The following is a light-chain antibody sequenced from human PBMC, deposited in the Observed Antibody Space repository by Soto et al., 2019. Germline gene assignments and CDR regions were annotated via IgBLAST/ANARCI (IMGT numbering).Light chain of an antibody. CDR2: EGS. Sequence: QSALTQPASVSGSPGQSITISCTGTSSDVGSYNLVSWYQQYPGKAPKLTIYEGSKRPSGVSNRFSGSKSGNTASLTISGLQAEDEADYYCCSFATGDTWVFGGGTKVTVL. V-gene: IGLV2-23*01. J-gene: IGLJ3*02. CDR3: CSFATGDTWV. CDR1: SSDVGSYNL.